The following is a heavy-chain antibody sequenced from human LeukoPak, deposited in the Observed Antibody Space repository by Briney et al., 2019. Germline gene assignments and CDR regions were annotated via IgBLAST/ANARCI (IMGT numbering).Heavy chain of an antibody. Sequence: GGSLRLSCAASGFTFSRYWMHWVRQAPGKGLVWVSRIDEYGATINYADSVKGRFTISRNNAGDTLFLQMNSLRAEDTGVYYCATDLSGRQDYWGQGTLVTVSS. J-gene: IGHJ4*02. V-gene: IGHV3-74*01. CDR2: IDEYGATI. CDR1: GFTFSRYW. CDR3: ATDLSGRQDY. D-gene: IGHD5-12*01.